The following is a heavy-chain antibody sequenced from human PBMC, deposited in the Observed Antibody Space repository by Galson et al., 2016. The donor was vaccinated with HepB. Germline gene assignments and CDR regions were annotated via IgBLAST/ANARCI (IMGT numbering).Heavy chain of an antibody. J-gene: IGHJ4*02. V-gene: IGHV4-39*01. D-gene: IGHD2-2*01. CDR2: ISYSGRI. Sequence: SETLSLTCTVSGASVSSGTTYWGWIRQSPGKGLEWIGSISYSGRIFYNPSLKSRVTISEDTSKTQFSLTLTSVTAADTAVYYCATPGPAATWGYYYFEYWGQGILGTVSS. CDR3: ATPGPAATWGYYYFEY. CDR1: GASVSSGTTY.